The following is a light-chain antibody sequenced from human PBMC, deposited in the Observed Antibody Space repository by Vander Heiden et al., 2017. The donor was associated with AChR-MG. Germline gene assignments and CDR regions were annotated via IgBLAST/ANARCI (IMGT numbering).Light chain of an antibody. Sequence: QSVLPQPPSASGPPGQRVTISCSGSSSNVGSNTLNGYQQLPETAPKLLIFINDQRTSGVPDRVSGSKSGTSASPAISMLQSEDEADDYCSAWDDSRNGHVVFGGGTKLTVI. CDR1: SSNVGSNT. CDR3: SAWDDSRNGHVV. V-gene: IGLV1-44*01. J-gene: IGLJ2*01. CDR2: IND.